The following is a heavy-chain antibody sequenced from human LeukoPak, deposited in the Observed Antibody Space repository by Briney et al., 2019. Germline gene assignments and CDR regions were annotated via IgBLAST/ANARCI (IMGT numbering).Heavy chain of an antibody. Sequence: GGSLRLSCAASGFTFSSYWMSWVRQAPGKGLEWVSSISSGADSTYYADSVKGRFTISRDNSKNTLYLQMNGLRADDTAVYYCAKEYYDSSGYYRGFDYWGQGALVTVSS. CDR1: GFTFSSYW. CDR2: ISSGADST. D-gene: IGHD3-22*01. V-gene: IGHV3-23*01. CDR3: AKEYYDSSGYYRGFDY. J-gene: IGHJ4*02.